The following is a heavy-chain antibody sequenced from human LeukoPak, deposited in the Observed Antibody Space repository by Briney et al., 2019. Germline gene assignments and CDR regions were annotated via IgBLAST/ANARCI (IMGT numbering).Heavy chain of an antibody. D-gene: IGHD6-13*01. CDR3: ARGGAAAGTAPGYYYGMDV. V-gene: IGHV1-2*02. CDR2: INPNSGGT. J-gene: IGHJ6*02. CDR1: GHTFTGYY. Sequence: ASVKVSCKASGHTFTGYYMHWVRQAPGQGLEWMGWINPNSGGTNYAQKFQGRVTMTRDTSISTAYMELSRLRSDDTAVYYCARGGAAAGTAPGYYYGMDVWGQGTTVTVSS.